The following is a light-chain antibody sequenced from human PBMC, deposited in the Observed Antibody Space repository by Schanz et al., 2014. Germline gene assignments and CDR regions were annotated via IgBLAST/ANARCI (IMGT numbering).Light chain of an antibody. CDR3: SSHASNNPRVV. V-gene: IGLV2-8*01. CDR1: SSDVGGHDY. J-gene: IGLJ2*01. CDR2: QVT. Sequence: QSALTQPPSASGAPGQSVTISCTGTSSDVGGHDYVSWYQHHPGKAPKVMIYQVTKRPSGVPDRFSGSKSGNTASLTVSGLQAEDEADYYCSSHASNNPRVVFGGGTQLTVL.